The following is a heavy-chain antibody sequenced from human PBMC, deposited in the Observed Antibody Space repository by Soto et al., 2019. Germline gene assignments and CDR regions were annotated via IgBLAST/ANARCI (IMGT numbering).Heavy chain of an antibody. Sequence: GGSLRLSCAASGFTFSDYSMSWFRQAPGKGLEWVSYISTTSNTIYYADSVKGRFTISRDNGKNSLYLQMNSLRAEDTAIYYCARRSYFDYRGQGTLVTVSS. D-gene: IGHD3-10*01. CDR2: ISTTSNTI. CDR3: ARRSYFDY. V-gene: IGHV3-11*01. J-gene: IGHJ4*02. CDR1: GFTFSDYS.